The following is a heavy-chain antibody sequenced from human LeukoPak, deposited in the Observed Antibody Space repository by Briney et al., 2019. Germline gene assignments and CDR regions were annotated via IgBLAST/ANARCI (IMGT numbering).Heavy chain of an antibody. CDR1: GYTFTSYG. CDR3: ARVGSSRTTVTEYYYYGMDV. CDR2: ISAYNGNT. J-gene: IGHJ6*02. V-gene: IGHV1-18*01. Sequence: GASVKVSCKASGYTFTSYGISWVRQAPGQGLEWMGWISAYNGNTNYAQKLQGRVTMTTDTSTSTAYMELRSLRSDDTAVYYCARVGSSRTTVTEYYYYGMDVWGQGTTVTVSS. D-gene: IGHD4-17*01.